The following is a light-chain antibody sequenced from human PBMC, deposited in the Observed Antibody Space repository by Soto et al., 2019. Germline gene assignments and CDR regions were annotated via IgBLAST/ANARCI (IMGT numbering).Light chain of an antibody. CDR2: AAS. J-gene: IGKJ1*01. V-gene: IGKV1-39*01. CDR1: QNITNN. CDR3: QQSYSTPQT. Sequence: DIQMTQSPSSLSASIGDRFTITCQASQNITNNLNWYQQKPGKAPKLLIYAASSLQSGVPSRFSGSGSGTDFTLTISSLQPEDFATYYCQQSYSTPQTFGQGTKVDI.